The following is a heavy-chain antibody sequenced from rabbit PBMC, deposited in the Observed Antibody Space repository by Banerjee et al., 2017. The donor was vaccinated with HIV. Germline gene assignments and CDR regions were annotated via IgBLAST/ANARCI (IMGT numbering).Heavy chain of an antibody. J-gene: IGHJ4*01. Sequence: QEQLEESGGDLVKPEGSLTLTCTASGFSFSSGYDMCWVRQAPGKGLEWIACIYAGSGGNTYYASWAKGRFTISKTSSTTVTLQMTSLTAADTATYFCARDPYAGGAGYGTGINLWGPGTLVTVS. CDR3: ARDPYAGGAGYGTGINL. CDR2: IYAGSGGNT. V-gene: IGHV1S45*01. CDR1: GFSFSSGYD. D-gene: IGHD7-1*01.